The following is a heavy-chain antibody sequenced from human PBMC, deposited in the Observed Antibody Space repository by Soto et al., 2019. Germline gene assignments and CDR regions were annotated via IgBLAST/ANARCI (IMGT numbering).Heavy chain of an antibody. CDR3: AKKVNSRSGGQYIDY. V-gene: IGHV3-23*01. CDR1: GFTFSSYS. D-gene: IGHD3-10*01. J-gene: IGHJ4*02. Sequence: EVHLLESGGGLVQPGGSLRLSCVASGFTFSSYSMSWVRQAPGKGLEWVSGFRAGGDDGTTYYADSVKGRFTISRDNSRNTLFLQKNGLRAEDSAINYCAKKVNSRSGGQYIDYFGQGTLVTVSS. CDR2: FRAGGDDGTT.